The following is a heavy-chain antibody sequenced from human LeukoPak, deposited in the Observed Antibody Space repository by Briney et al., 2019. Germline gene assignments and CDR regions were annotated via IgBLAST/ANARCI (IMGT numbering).Heavy chain of an antibody. D-gene: IGHD2-2*01. J-gene: IGHJ6*03. CDR3: ASYCSSTSCQDYYYYMDV. Sequence: SGTLSLTCAVSGGSISSSNWWSWVRQPPGKGLEWIGEIYHSGSTNYNPSLKSRVTISVDKSKNQFSLKLSSVTAADTAVYYCASYCSSTSCQDYYYYMDVWGKGTTVTVSS. V-gene: IGHV4-4*02. CDR1: GGSISSSNW. CDR2: IYHSGST.